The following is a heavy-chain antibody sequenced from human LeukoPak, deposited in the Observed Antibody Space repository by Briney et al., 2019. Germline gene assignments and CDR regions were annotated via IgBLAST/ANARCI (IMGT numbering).Heavy chain of an antibody. Sequence: KTSETLSLTCTVSGGSISSYYWSWIRQPPGKGLEWIGYIYYSGSTNYNPSLKSRVTISVDTSKNQFSLKLSSVTAADTAVYYCARAARGYGVPAAMTRYNWFDPWGQGTLVTVSS. D-gene: IGHD2-2*01. V-gene: IGHV4-59*01. CDR2: IYYSGST. J-gene: IGHJ5*02. CDR1: GGSISSYY. CDR3: ARAARGYGVPAAMTRYNWFDP.